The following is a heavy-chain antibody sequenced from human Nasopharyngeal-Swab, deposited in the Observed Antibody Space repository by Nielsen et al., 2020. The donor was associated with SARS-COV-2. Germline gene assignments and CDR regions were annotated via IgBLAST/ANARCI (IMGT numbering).Heavy chain of an antibody. D-gene: IGHD3-3*01. V-gene: IGHV1-24*01. CDR3: ASEGSGVFGVVIYAFDI. Sequence: ASVKVSCKVSGYTLTVLPIHWVRQAPGKGLEGMGTVVPEDGEPIYAQNFQGRVTMTEDTSTYTAYLELSSLRPEDTAVYYCASEGSGVFGVVIYAFDIWGPGTLVTVSS. CDR1: GYTLTVLP. J-gene: IGHJ3*02. CDR2: VVPEDGEP.